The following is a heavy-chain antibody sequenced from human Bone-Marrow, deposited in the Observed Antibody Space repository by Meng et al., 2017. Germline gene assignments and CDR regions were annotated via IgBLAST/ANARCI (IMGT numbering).Heavy chain of an antibody. CDR3: ARHYLRFLEWLLDFDY. CDR1: GFTFSSYE. D-gene: IGHD3-3*01. CDR2: ISSSGSTI. V-gene: IGHV3-48*03. J-gene: IGHJ4*02. Sequence: GESLKISCAASGFTFSSYEMNWVRQAPGKGLEWVSYISSSGSTIYYADSVKGRFTISRDNAKNSLYLQMNSLRAEDTAVYYCARHYLRFLEWLLDFDYWGQGTLVTVSS.